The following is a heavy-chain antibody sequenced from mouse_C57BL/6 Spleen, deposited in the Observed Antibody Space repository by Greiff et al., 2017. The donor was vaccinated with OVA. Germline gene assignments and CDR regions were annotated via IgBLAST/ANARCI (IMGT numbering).Heavy chain of an antibody. V-gene: IGHV5-17*01. CDR3: ARRKYYGSSPTYWYFDV. CDR1: GFTFSDYG. D-gene: IGHD1-1*01. Sequence: EVMLVESGGGLVKPGGSLKLSCAASGFTFSDYGMHWVRQAPEKGLEWVAYISSGSSTIFYAATVKGRFTISRDNAKNTLFLQMTSLRSEETAMYYCARRKYYGSSPTYWYFDVGGTGTTVTVSS. CDR2: ISSGSSTI. J-gene: IGHJ1*03.